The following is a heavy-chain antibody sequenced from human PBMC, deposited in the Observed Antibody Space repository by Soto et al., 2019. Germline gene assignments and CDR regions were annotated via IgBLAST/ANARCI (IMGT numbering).Heavy chain of an antibody. V-gene: IGHV4-61*01. CDR2: IYYTGGT. CDR1: GGSVSSGSYY. J-gene: IGHJ4*02. CDR3: ARDPCYYDSTGYWD. D-gene: IGHD3-22*01. Sequence: QVQLQESGPGLVKPSETLSLPCTVSGGSVSSGSYYWSWLRQPPGKGLEWIGYIYYTGGTNYNPSLKSRVTLSVDKSKNQFSLKLSSVTAADTAVYFCARDPCYYDSTGYWDWGQGTLVTVSS.